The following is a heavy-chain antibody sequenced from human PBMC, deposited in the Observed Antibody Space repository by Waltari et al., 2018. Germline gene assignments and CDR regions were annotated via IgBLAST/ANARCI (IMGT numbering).Heavy chain of an antibody. CDR1: GGSISSGDYY. D-gene: IGHD3-10*01. V-gene: IGHV4-30-4*08. CDR3: AHQPTLLWFGEPIAAHWFDP. J-gene: IGHJ5*02. Sequence: QVQLQESGPGLVKPSQTLSLTCTVSGGSISSGDYYWSWIRQPPGKGLEWIGYIYYRGSTYYNPSLKSRVTISVDTSKNQFSLKLSSVTAADTATYYCAHQPTLLWFGEPIAAHWFDPWGQGTLVTVSS. CDR2: IYYRGST.